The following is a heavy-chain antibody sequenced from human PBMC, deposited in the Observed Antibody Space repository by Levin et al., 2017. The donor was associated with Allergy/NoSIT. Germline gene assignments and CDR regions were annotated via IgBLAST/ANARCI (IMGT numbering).Heavy chain of an antibody. CDR2: ISGSGGST. D-gene: IGHD5-12*01. Sequence: GGSLRLSCAASGFTFSNYAMSWVRQAPGKGLEWVSAISGSGGSTYYADSVKGRFTISRDNSKNTLFLQMNSLRAEDTAIYFCAKDRAEYSGYGTFDHWGQGTLVTVSS. CDR3: AKDRAEYSGYGTFDH. V-gene: IGHV3-23*01. J-gene: IGHJ5*02. CDR1: GFTFSNYA.